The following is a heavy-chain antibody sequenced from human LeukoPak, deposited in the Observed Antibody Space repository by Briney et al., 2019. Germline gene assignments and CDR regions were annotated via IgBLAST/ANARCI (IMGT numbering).Heavy chain of an antibody. CDR3: ARARDLYCSGGSCSGWWFDP. Sequence: SETLSLTCTVSGGSISSFYWSWIRQPPGKGLEWIGYIYHSGSTYYNPSLKSRVTISVDRSKNQFSLKLSSVTAADTAVYYCARARDLYCSGGSCSGWWFDPWGQGTLVTVSS. CDR1: GGSISSFY. J-gene: IGHJ5*02. CDR2: IYHSGST. D-gene: IGHD2-15*01. V-gene: IGHV4-59*12.